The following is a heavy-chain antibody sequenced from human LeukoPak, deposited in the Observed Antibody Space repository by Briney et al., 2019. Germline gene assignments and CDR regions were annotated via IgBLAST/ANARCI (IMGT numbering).Heavy chain of an antibody. Sequence: PSETLSLTCTVSGGSISSWTYYWGWIRQPPGKGLEWIGSIYYSGSTYYNPSLKSRVTISVDTSKNQFSLKLSSVTAADTAVYYCARLSPSSSWPYYYYYGMDVWGQGTTVTVSS. V-gene: IGHV4-39*01. CDR2: IYYSGST. CDR3: ARLSPSSSWPYYYYYGMDV. D-gene: IGHD6-13*01. J-gene: IGHJ6*02. CDR1: GGSISSWTYY.